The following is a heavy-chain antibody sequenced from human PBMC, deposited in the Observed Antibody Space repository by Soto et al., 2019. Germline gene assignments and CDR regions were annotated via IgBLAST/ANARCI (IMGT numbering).Heavy chain of an antibody. J-gene: IGHJ4*02. Sequence: VGSLRLSFAPSGFTFSTYGMHWVRQAPGKGLEWVAVIWYDGSNQYYADSVKGRFTISRDNSKNMLYLQMNSLRAEDTAVYYCARDLGAFNYGSAYFDYWGQGTPVTVSS. D-gene: IGHD3-10*01. CDR1: GFTFSTYG. CDR3: ARDLGAFNYGSAYFDY. V-gene: IGHV3-33*01. CDR2: IWYDGSNQ.